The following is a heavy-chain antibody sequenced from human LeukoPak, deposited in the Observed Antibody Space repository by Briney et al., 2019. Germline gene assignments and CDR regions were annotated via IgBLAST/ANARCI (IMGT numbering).Heavy chain of an antibody. D-gene: IGHD2-15*01. J-gene: IGHJ4*02. Sequence: ASVKVSCKASGYTFTSYGITWVRQAPGQGLEWMGWISAYNGNTNYAQKLQGRVTMTTDTSTSTAYMELRSLRSDDTAVYYCARVPGYCSGGSCYTRTNFDYWGQGTLVTVSS. CDR1: GYTFTSYG. CDR3: ARVPGYCSGGSCYTRTNFDY. V-gene: IGHV1-18*01. CDR2: ISAYNGNT.